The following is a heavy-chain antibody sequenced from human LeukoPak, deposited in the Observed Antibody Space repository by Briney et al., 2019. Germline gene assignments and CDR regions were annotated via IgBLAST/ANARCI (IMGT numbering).Heavy chain of an antibody. CDR3: ARGGGDSEYFQH. CDR1: GGSISSYY. V-gene: IGHV4-39*07. Sequence: KPSETLSLTCTVSGGSISSYYWGWIRQPPGKGLEWIGSIYYSGSTYYNPSLKSRVTISVDTSKDQFSLKLSSVTAADTAVYYCARGGGDSEYFQHWGQGTLVTVSS. CDR2: IYYSGST. D-gene: IGHD4-23*01. J-gene: IGHJ1*01.